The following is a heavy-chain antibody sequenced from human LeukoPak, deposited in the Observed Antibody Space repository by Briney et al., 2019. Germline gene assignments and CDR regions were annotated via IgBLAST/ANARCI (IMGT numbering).Heavy chain of an antibody. CDR2: IYYSGST. CDR3: ARSPDAEYFQH. J-gene: IGHJ1*01. Sequence: SETLSLTCTVSGGSISSSSYYWGWIRQPPGKGLEWIGGIYYSGSTYYNPSLKSRVTISVDTSKNQFSLKLSSVTAADTAVYYCARSPDAEYFQHWGQGTLVTVSS. CDR1: GGSISSSSYY. V-gene: IGHV4-39*01.